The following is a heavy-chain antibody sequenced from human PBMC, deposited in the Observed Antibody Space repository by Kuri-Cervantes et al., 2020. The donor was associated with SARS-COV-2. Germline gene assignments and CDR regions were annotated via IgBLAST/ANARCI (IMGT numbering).Heavy chain of an antibody. CDR2: IRPSGGSK. V-gene: IGHV3-21*06. J-gene: IGHJ4*02. CDR3: ARDLRMGKSLDY. D-gene: IGHD3-16*01. Sequence: GGSLRLSCAASGFTFSSYGMHWVRQAPGKGLEWVSSIRPSGGSKFYADSVKGRFTISRDDAKSSVYLQMNSLRGEDTAVYYCARDLRMGKSLDYWGQGTLVTVSS. CDR1: GFTFSSYG.